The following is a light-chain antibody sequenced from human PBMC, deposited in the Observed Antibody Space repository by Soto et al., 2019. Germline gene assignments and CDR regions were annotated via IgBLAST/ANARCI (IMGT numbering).Light chain of an antibody. J-gene: IGLJ3*02. V-gene: IGLV1-40*01. CDR3: QSYDSSLSGFWV. Sequence: QYALTQPPSVSGAPGQRVTISCTGSSSNIGAGYDVHWYQQLPGTAPKLLIYGNSNRPSGVPDRFSGSKSGTSASLAITGLQAEEEADYYCQSYDSSLSGFWVFGGGTKLTVL. CDR1: SSNIGAGYD. CDR2: GNS.